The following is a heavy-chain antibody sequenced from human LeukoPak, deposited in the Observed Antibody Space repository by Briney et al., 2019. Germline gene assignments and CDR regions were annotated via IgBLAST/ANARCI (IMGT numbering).Heavy chain of an antibody. Sequence: SETLSLTCTVSGGSISSYFWSWIRQPAGKGLEWIGRFYTSGSTSYNPSLKSRLTMSADTSKNQFSLKLRSVTAADTAVYYCARDRVDSSGYYYYYGIDVWGQGTTVTVSS. CDR2: FYTSGST. J-gene: IGHJ6*02. D-gene: IGHD3-22*01. V-gene: IGHV4-4*07. CDR1: GGSISSYF. CDR3: ARDRVDSSGYYYYYGIDV.